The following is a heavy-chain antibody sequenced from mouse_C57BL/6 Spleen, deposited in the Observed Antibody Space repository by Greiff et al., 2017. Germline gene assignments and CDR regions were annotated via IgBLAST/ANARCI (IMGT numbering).Heavy chain of an antibody. V-gene: IGHV5-9-1*02. D-gene: IGHD1-1*01. CDR2: ISSGGDYI. J-gene: IGHJ3*01. Sequence: EVQGVESGEGLVKPGGSLKLSCAASGFTFSSYAMSWVRQTPEKRLEWVAYISSGGDYIYYADTVKGRFTISRDNARNTLYLQMSSLKSEDTAMYYCTREATTGAWFAYWGQGTLVTVSA. CDR1: GFTFSSYA. CDR3: TREATTGAWFAY.